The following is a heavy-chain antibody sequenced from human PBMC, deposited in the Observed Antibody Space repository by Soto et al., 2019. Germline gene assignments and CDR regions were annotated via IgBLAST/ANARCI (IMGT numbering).Heavy chain of an antibody. Sequence: SETLSLTCTVSSGSISFYYWSWIRQPPGKGLEWIGYIYYSGSTNYNPSLKSRVTISVDTSKNQFSLKLSSVTAADTAVYYCARTPRYCGQGTLVTVSS. V-gene: IGHV4-59*12. CDR1: SGSISFYY. J-gene: IGHJ4*02. CDR3: ARTPRY. CDR2: IYYSGST.